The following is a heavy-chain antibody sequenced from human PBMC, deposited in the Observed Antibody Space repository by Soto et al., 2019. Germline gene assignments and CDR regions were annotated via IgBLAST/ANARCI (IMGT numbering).Heavy chain of an antibody. CDR1: GYTFTGYH. V-gene: IGHV1-2*02. Sequence: RASVNVSCKASGYTFTGYHMHWVRQAPGEGLEWMGWINPNIGGTNYAQKFQGRVTMTRDTSISTAYMEVSRLRSDDTAVYYCARDRRFYDNGSYDLANDASDGWGKGKMVNVSS. CDR3: ARDRRFYDNGSYDLANDASDG. D-gene: IGHD3-3*01. CDR2: INPNIGGT. J-gene: IGHJ3*01.